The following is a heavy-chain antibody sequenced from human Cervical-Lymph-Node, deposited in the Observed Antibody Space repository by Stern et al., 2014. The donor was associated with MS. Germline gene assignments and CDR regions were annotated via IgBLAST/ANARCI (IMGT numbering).Heavy chain of an antibody. Sequence: VQLVQSGAEVKKPGESLKISCKVSGYTFSDFWIGWVRQKPGKGLEWLAIIYPGDSDIRYSPSFHGPVTVSADNATRTAYLQWSSLKPSDTAIYYCARLPGDYYYHGMDVWGQGATVIVSS. CDR2: IYPGDSDI. D-gene: IGHD1-14*01. J-gene: IGHJ6*02. CDR1: GYTFSDFW. V-gene: IGHV5-51*01. CDR3: ARLPGDYYYHGMDV.